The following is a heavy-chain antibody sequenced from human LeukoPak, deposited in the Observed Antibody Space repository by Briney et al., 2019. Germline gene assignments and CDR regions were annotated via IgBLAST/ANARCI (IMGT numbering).Heavy chain of an antibody. Sequence: GSLRLSCAGSGLTFSHFWMGWVRRAPGKGREGGASIKKTGIETYYLDSVKGRFTITRDNNRNSLFLQMYSLRAEDTAVYFCARENGYCSGSDCYSYFDSWGQGTLVTVSS. J-gene: IGHJ4*02. CDR2: IKKTGIET. CDR3: ARENGYCSGSDCYSYFDS. CDR1: GLTFSHFW. D-gene: IGHD2-15*01. V-gene: IGHV3-7*01.